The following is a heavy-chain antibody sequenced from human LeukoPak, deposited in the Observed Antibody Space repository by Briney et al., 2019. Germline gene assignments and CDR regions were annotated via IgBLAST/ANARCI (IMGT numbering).Heavy chain of an antibody. V-gene: IGHV1-8*01. D-gene: IGHD3-9*01. Sequence: ASVKVSCKASGYTFTSYDTNWVRQATGQGLEWMGWMNPNSGNTGYAQKFQGRVTMTRNTSISTAYMELSSLRSEDTAVYYCARVDYDILTGYYFDYWGQGTLVTVSS. J-gene: IGHJ4*02. CDR2: MNPNSGNT. CDR3: ARVDYDILTGYYFDY. CDR1: GYTFTSYD.